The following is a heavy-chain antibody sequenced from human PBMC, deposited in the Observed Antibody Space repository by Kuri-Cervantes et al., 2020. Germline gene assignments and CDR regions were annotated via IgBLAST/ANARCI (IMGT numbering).Heavy chain of an antibody. Sequence: GESLKISCAASGFTFSSYAMHWVRQAPGKGLEWVAVISYDGSNKYYADSVKGRFTISRGNSKNTLYLQMNSLRAEDTAVYYCAKGDYDFWSGFDYWGQGTLVTVSS. CDR2: ISYDGSNK. CDR3: AKGDYDFWSGFDY. V-gene: IGHV3-30*04. J-gene: IGHJ4*02. CDR1: GFTFSSYA. D-gene: IGHD3-3*01.